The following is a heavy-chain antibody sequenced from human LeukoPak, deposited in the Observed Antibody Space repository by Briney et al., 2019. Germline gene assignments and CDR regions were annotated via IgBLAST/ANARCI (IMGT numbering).Heavy chain of an antibody. V-gene: IGHV4-59*01. CDR1: GDSISTYY. CDR2: IYCRVTS. Sequence: SETLSLTCTVSGDSISTYYWSWIRQPPGKGLEWIGYIYCRVTSDYNPSLKSRVTISVDSSTNHFSLRLTSVTAADTAIYYCAAMTTVTMYSYFFDSWGQGTLLTVSS. J-gene: IGHJ4*02. CDR3: AAMTTVTMYSYFFDS. D-gene: IGHD4-17*01.